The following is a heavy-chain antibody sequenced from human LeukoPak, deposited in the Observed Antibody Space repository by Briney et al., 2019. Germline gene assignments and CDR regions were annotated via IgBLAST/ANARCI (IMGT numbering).Heavy chain of an antibody. V-gene: IGHV3-33*01. CDR1: GFTFSSYG. CDR3: ATDSDYYDTSGYLY. J-gene: IGHJ4*02. Sequence: GGSLRLSCAASGFTFSSYGMHWVRQAPGKGLEWVAVIWYDGSNKYYADSVKGRFTISRDNSKNTLYLQMTSLRAEDTAVYYCATDSDYYDTSGYLYWGQGTLVTVSS. D-gene: IGHD3-22*01. CDR2: IWYDGSNK.